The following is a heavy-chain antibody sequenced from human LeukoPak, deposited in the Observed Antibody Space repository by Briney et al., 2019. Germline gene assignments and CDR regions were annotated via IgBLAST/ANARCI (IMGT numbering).Heavy chain of an antibody. V-gene: IGHV1-18*01. D-gene: IGHD6-13*01. CDR2: ISDYNGNT. CDR3: ASGGPAPGKTVRLFDY. J-gene: IGHJ4*02. Sequence: ASVKVSCKASGYTFNNYGINWVRQAPGQGLEWMGWISDYNGNTNYAQKLQGRVTMTTDTSTSTAYMELRSLTSDDTAVYYCASGGPAPGKTVRLFDYWGQGTLVTV. CDR1: GYTFNNYG.